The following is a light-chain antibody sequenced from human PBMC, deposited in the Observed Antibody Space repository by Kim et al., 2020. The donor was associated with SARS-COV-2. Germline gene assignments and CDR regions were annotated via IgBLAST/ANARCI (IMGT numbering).Light chain of an antibody. J-gene: IGKJ4*01. Sequence: LSPGQIATLSCRASQSVSSFLAWYQHKPGHPPRLLIYDASNRATGIPARFSGSGSGTDFTLTISSLKPEDFAVYYCQQRTNWPLTFGGGTKVDIK. CDR2: DAS. CDR1: QSVSSF. CDR3: QQRTNWPLT. V-gene: IGKV3-11*01.